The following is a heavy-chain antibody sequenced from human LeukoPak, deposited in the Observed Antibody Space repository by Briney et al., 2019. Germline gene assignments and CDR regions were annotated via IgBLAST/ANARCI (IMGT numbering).Heavy chain of an antibody. CDR2: INPNSGGT. J-gene: IGHJ5*02. V-gene: IGHV1-2*02. Sequence: AASAKVSCKASGYTFTGYYMHWVRQAPGQGLEWMGWINPNSGGTNYAQKFQGRVTMTRDTSISTAYMELSRLRSDDTAVYYCARRDGYNFNWFDPWGQGTLVTVSS. D-gene: IGHD5-24*01. CDR3: ARRDGYNFNWFDP. CDR1: GYTFTGYY.